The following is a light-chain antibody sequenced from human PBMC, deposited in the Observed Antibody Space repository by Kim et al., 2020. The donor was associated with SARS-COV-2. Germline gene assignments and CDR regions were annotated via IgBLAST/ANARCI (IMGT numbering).Light chain of an antibody. CDR2: NND. V-gene: IGLV1-47*01. Sequence: GQRVTMSCSGSRSNIGSNYIFWYQQLPGTAPKLLIYNNDQRPSGVPDRFSGSKSGTSASLAISGPRSEDEADYYCATWDDSLSGWVFGGGTQLTVL. CDR1: RSNIGSNY. J-gene: IGLJ3*02. CDR3: ATWDDSLSGWV.